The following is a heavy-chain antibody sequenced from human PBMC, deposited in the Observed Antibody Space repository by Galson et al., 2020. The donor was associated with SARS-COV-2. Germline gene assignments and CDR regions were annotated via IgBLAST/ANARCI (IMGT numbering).Heavy chain of an antibody. Sequence: LETLSLTCTVSGGSISSYYWSWIRQPPGKGLEWIGYIYYSGSTNYNPSLKSRVTISVDTSKNQFSLKLSSVTAADTAVYYCARVQPVAGTNRQYWYFDLWGRGTLVTVSS. J-gene: IGHJ2*01. CDR1: GGSISSYY. CDR2: IYYSGST. D-gene: IGHD6-19*01. V-gene: IGHV4-59*01. CDR3: ARVQPVAGTNRQYWYFDL.